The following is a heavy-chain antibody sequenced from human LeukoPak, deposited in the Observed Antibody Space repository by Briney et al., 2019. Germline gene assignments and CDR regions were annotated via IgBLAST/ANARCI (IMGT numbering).Heavy chain of an antibody. CDR2: ISSSGSTI. CDR3: ARAGYCTNGVCRGDFDY. V-gene: IGHV3-48*03. J-gene: IGHJ4*02. Sequence: GGSLRLSCAASGFTFSSYEVHWVRQAPGKGLEWVSYISSSGSTIYYADSVKGRFTISRDNAKNSLYLQMNSLRAEDTAVYYCARAGYCTNGVCRGDFDYWGQGTLVTVSS. D-gene: IGHD2-8*01. CDR1: GFTFSSYE.